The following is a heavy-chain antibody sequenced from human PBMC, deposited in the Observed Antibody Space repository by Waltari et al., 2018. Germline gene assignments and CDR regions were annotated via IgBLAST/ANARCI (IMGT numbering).Heavy chain of an antibody. V-gene: IGHV1-2*02. CDR3: ARARRYNWNYDAFDT. Sequence: QVQLVQSGAEVEKPGASVKVSCQTSGYTFTGYYIYWVRQAPGQGLEWRGWINPNSGDTNYPQKFQGRVTMTKDTSISTAYMELSRLRSDDTAVYYCARARRYNWNYDAFDTWGQGTMVTVSS. CDR1: GYTFTGYY. D-gene: IGHD1-7*01. J-gene: IGHJ3*02. CDR2: INPNSGDT.